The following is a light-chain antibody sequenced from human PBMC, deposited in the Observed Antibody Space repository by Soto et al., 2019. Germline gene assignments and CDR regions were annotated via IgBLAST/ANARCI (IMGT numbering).Light chain of an antibody. Sequence: QSVLTQPPSASGTPGQRVSISCSGSGSNIGSNTVNWYQQLPGTAPKLLMYSNNQRPSGVPDRFSGSKSGTSASLAFSGLQSEDEADYYCAAWDDSLSGYVFGTGTKLTVL. J-gene: IGLJ1*01. CDR3: AAWDDSLSGYV. CDR2: SNN. CDR1: GSNIGSNT. V-gene: IGLV1-44*01.